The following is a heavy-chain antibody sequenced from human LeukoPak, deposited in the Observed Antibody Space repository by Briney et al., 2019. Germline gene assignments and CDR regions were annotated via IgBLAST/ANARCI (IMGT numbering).Heavy chain of an antibody. Sequence: PSETLPLTCTVSGGSISSYYWSWIRQPAGKGLEWIGHMYISGSTNYDPSLKSRVTMSLDTSKNQFSLKLSSVTAADTAVYYCAGVFRSSWYVYFDYWGQGTLVTVSS. CDR2: MYISGST. CDR1: GGSISSYY. CDR3: AGVFRSSWYVYFDY. V-gene: IGHV4-4*07. D-gene: IGHD6-13*01. J-gene: IGHJ4*02.